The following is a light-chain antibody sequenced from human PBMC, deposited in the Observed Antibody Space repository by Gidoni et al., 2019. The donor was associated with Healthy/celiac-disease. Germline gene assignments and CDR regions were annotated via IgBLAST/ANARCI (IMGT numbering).Light chain of an antibody. CDR1: QGISSY. CDR3: QQYYSYPIT. Sequence: AIRMTQSPSSFSASTGDRVTITCRASQGISSYLAWYQQKPGKAPKLLIYAASTLQSGTDFTLTISCLQSEDFATYYCQQYYSYPITFGQGTRLEIK. V-gene: IGKV1-8*01. J-gene: IGKJ5*01. CDR2: AAS.